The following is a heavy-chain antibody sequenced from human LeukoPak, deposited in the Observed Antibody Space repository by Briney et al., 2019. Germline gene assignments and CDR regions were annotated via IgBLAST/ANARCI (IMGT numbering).Heavy chain of an antibody. Sequence: SETLSLTCTVSGGSISSYYWSWLRQPPGKGLEWIGYIYYSGSTNYNPSLKSRVTISVDTSKNQFSLKLSSVTAADTAVYYCARDRGYSYGYDAFDIWGQGTMVTVSS. CDR2: IYYSGST. CDR3: ARDRGYSYGYDAFDI. CDR1: GGSISSYY. D-gene: IGHD5-18*01. V-gene: IGHV4-59*01. J-gene: IGHJ3*02.